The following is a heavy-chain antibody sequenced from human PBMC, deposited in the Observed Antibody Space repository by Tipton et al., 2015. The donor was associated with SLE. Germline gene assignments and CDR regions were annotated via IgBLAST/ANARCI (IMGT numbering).Heavy chain of an antibody. Sequence: TLSLTCTVSGGYISSYYWSWIRQPPGKGLEWIGYIYTGESTNYNPSLKSRVTISVDTSKNQFSLKLSSVTAADTAMCYCVRDPQGYYYDSRGYFDLWGRGTLVTVSS. CDR2: IYTGEST. CDR1: GGYISSYY. D-gene: IGHD3-22*01. CDR3: VRDPQGYYYDSRGYFDL. J-gene: IGHJ2*01. V-gene: IGHV4-4*08.